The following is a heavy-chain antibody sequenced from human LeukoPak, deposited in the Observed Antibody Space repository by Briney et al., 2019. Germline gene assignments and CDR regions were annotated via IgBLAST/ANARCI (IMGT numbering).Heavy chain of an antibody. CDR1: GGSISSSSYY. V-gene: IGHV4-61*05. CDR3: ARASQVNSSGWYEVATTHFDY. Sequence: PSETLSLTCTVSGGSISSSSYYWGWIRQPPGTGLEWIGYIYYSGSTNYNPSLKSRVTISVDTSKNQFSLKLSSVTAADTAVYYCARASQVNSSGWYEVATTHFDYWGQGTLVTVSS. D-gene: IGHD6-19*01. J-gene: IGHJ4*02. CDR2: IYYSGST.